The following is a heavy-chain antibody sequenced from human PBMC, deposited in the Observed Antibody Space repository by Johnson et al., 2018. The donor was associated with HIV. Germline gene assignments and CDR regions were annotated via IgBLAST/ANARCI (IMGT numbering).Heavy chain of an antibody. CDR1: GFTFSSYA. CDR2: ISYDGSNK. V-gene: IGHV3-30-3*01. Sequence: QEKLVESGGGVVQPGRSLRLSCAASGFTFSSYAMHWVRQAPGKGLEWVAVISYDGSNKYYVDSVKGRFTISRDNSKNTIYLQMNSLRAEDTAVYYCARDPKRSGSYYKDAFDIWGQGTMVTVSS. J-gene: IGHJ3*02. CDR3: ARDPKRSGSYYKDAFDI. D-gene: IGHD3-10*01.